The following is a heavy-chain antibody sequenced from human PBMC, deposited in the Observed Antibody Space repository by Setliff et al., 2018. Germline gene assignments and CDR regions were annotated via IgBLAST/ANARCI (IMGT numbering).Heavy chain of an antibody. Sequence: RASVKVSCKASGDTFSSYGISWVRQAPGQGLEWMGGTIPMFGSTSYAQKFQGRVTIITDESTTTAYMELSSLGSEDTAVYYCVRGQGPRTVVAIPFDHWGQGTLVTVSS. CDR2: TIPMFGST. CDR3: VRGQGPRTVVAIPFDH. CDR1: GDTFSSYG. D-gene: IGHD3-22*01. V-gene: IGHV1-69*05. J-gene: IGHJ4*02.